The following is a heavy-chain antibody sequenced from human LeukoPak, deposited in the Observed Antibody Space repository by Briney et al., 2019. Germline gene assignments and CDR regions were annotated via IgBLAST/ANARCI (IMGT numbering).Heavy chain of an antibody. CDR1: GFTFSSYS. V-gene: IGHV3-21*04. D-gene: IGHD3-10*01. CDR2: ISSSSNYI. Sequence: PGGSLRLSCAASGFTFSSYSMNWVRQAPGKGLEWVSSISSSSNYIYYADSVRGRFTVSRDNAKNSLYLQMNSLRAEDMALYYCAKEAMVRTYYYYYMDVWGKGTTVTVSS. J-gene: IGHJ6*03. CDR3: AKEAMVRTYYYYYMDV.